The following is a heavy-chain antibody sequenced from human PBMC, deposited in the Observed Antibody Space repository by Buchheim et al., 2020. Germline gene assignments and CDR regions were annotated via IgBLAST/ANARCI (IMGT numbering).Heavy chain of an antibody. Sequence: QVQLVESGGGVVQPGRSLRLSCAASGFTFSSYGMHWVRQAPGKGLEWVAVIWYDGSNKYYADSVKGRFTISRDNSKNTLYLQMNSLRAEDTAVYYCARDAPGGIWNDVLGYYGMDVWGQGTT. CDR2: IWYDGSNK. D-gene: IGHD1-1*01. J-gene: IGHJ6*02. CDR1: GFTFSSYG. V-gene: IGHV3-33*01. CDR3: ARDAPGGIWNDVLGYYGMDV.